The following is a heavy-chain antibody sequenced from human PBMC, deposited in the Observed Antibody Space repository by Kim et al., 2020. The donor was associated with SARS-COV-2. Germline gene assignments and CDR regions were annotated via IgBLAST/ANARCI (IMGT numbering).Heavy chain of an antibody. J-gene: IGHJ4*02. Sequence: YATAYAASVKGRFTISRDDSKNTAYLQMNSLKTEDTAVYYCTVGSTDIDYWGQGTLVTVSS. CDR2: YAT. D-gene: IGHD4-17*01. V-gene: IGHV3-73*01. CDR3: TVGSTDIDY.